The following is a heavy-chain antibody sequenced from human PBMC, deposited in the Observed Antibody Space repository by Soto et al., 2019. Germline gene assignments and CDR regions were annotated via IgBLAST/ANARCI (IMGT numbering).Heavy chain of an antibody. V-gene: IGHV3-74*01. CDR3: AREVVPAAESFRWFDP. J-gene: IGHJ5*02. CDR2: ISDGSST. Sequence: GGSLRLSCAASGFTFSSYAMNWVRQAPGKGLEWVSAISDGSSTSYADSVKGRFTISRDNAKNTLYLQMNSLRAEDTAVYYCAREVVPAAESFRWFDPWGQGTLVTVSS. D-gene: IGHD2-2*01. CDR1: GFTFSSYA.